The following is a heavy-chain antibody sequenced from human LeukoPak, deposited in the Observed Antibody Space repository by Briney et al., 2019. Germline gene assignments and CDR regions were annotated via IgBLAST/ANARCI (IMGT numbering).Heavy chain of an antibody. Sequence: SETLSLTCAVYGGSFSGYYWSWIRQPPGKGLEWIGEINHSGSTNYNPSLKSRVTISVDTSKNQFSLKLSSVTAADTAAYYCARGRRAYQLLRDMYNWFDPWGQGTLVTVSS. J-gene: IGHJ5*02. D-gene: IGHD2-2*01. CDR1: GGSFSGYY. CDR3: ARGRRAYQLLRDMYNWFDP. CDR2: INHSGST. V-gene: IGHV4-34*01.